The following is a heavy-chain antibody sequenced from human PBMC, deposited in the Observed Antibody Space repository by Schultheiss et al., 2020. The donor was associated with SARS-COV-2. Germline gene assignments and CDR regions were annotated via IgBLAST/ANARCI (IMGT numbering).Heavy chain of an antibody. J-gene: IGHJ4*02. CDR3: ARDVWLGSSSEV. Sequence: GGSLRLSCAASGFTVSSNYMSWVRQAPGKGLEWVSAISGSGGSTYYADSVKGRFTISRDNSKNTLYLQMNSLRDEDTAVYYCARDVWLGSSSEVWGQGTLVTVSS. CDR1: GFTVSSNY. V-gene: IGHV3-23*01. D-gene: IGHD6-6*01. CDR2: ISGSGGST.